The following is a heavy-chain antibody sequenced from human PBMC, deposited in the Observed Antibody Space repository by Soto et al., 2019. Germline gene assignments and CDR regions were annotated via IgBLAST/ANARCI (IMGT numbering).Heavy chain of an antibody. Sequence: GSLRLSCAASGFTFSDYYMSWIRQAPGKGLEWVSYISSSGSTIYYADSVKGRFTISRDNSKNTQYLQMNSLRAEDTAVYYCAKEVWSGPMDVWGQGTTVTVSS. CDR3: AKEVWSGPMDV. CDR1: GFTFSDYY. V-gene: IGHV3-11*04. J-gene: IGHJ6*02. D-gene: IGHD3-3*01. CDR2: ISSSGSTI.